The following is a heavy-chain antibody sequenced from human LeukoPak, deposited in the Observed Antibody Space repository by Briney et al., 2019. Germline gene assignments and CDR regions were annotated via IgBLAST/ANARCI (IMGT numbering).Heavy chain of an antibody. J-gene: IGHJ5*02. CDR2: IYHSGST. CDR3: ARARQYYDFWSGYQKPTNWFDP. V-gene: IGHV4-30-2*01. Sequence: SETLSLTCAVSGGSISSGGYSWSWIRQPPGKGLEWTGYIYHSGSTYYNPSLKSRVTISVDRSKNQFSLKLSSVTAADTAVCYCARARQYYDFWSGYQKPTNWFDPWGQGTLVTVSS. CDR1: GGSISSGGYS. D-gene: IGHD3-3*01.